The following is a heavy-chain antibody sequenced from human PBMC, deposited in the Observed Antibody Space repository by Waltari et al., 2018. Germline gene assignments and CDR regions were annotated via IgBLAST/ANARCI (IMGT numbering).Heavy chain of an antibody. CDR1: GFTFSSSA. CDR2: ISGSGGST. D-gene: IGHD4-17*01. V-gene: IGHV3-23*04. CDR3: AKDHGYGDYVFAY. J-gene: IGHJ4*02. Sequence: EVQLVESGGGLVQPGGSLRLSCAASGFTFSSSAMSWVRQAPGKGLEWVSAISGSGGSTYYADSVKGRLTISRDNSKNTLYLQMNSLRAEDTAVYYCAKDHGYGDYVFAYWGQGTLVTVSS.